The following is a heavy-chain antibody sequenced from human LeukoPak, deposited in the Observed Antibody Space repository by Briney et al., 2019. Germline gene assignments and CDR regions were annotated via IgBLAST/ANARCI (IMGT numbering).Heavy chain of an antibody. CDR1: GGSFSGHY. V-gene: IGHV4-34*01. CDR3: ARAGYCSSTSCVSGLDY. Sequence: PSETLSLTCGVYGGSFSGHYWSWIRQPPGKGLEWIGPINHSGGTNYTPSLMSRVTISVDTSKNQFSLKLSSVTAADTAVYYCARAGYCSSTSCVSGLDYWGQGTLVTVSS. J-gene: IGHJ4*02. D-gene: IGHD2-2*01. CDR2: INHSGGT.